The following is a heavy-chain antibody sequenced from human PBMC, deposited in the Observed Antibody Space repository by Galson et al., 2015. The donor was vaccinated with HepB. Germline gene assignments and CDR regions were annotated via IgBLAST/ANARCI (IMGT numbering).Heavy chain of an antibody. CDR3: ARAGTGYYYGSGTEFRLNYYYGMDV. CDR1: GDSVSSNSAA. Sequence: CAISGDSVSSNSAAWNWIRQSPSRGLEWLGRTYYRAKWYNDYAVYVKSRITINPDTSKNQFSLQLNSVTPEDTAVYYCARAGTGYYYGSGTEFRLNYYYGMDVWGQGTTVPVSS. D-gene: IGHD3-10*01. V-gene: IGHV6-1*01. J-gene: IGHJ6*02. CDR2: TYYRAKWYN.